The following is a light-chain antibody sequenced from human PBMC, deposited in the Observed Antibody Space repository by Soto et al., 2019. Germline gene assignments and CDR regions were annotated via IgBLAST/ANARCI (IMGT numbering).Light chain of an antibody. J-gene: IGKJ1*01. CDR3: QQSYTTPPA. Sequence: DIQMTQSPSSLSAPVGDRVTITCRASQSVSIYLNWYQQKPGKAPKLLIYTTSSLQSEVPSRFSGSGSGTDFTLTISSLQPEDFATYYCQQSYTTPPAFGQGTKVEVK. CDR1: QSVSIY. V-gene: IGKV1-39*01. CDR2: TTS.